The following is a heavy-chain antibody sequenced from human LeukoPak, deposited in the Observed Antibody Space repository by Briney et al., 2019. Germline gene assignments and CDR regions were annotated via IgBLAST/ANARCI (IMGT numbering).Heavy chain of an antibody. J-gene: IGHJ4*02. Sequence: GGSLRLSCAASGFTFSSYSINWVRQAPGKGLEWVSYISGSGSPIYYADSVKGRFTISRDNAKNSLYLQINSLRAEDTAVYYCARDDGFSSYSYWGQGALVTVSS. V-gene: IGHV3-48*01. CDR1: GFTFSSYS. CDR2: ISGSGSPI. D-gene: IGHD3/OR15-3a*01. CDR3: ARDDGFSSYSY.